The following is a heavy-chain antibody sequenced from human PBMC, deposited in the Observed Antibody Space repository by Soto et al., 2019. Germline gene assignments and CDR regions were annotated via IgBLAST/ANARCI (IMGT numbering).Heavy chain of an antibody. J-gene: IGHJ4*02. CDR3: ARVPYSGSYAVDY. D-gene: IGHD1-26*01. Sequence: EVQLVESGGGLVQPGGSLRLSCGASGFTVSSNYMSWVRQAPGKGLEWVSVIYSGGSTYYADSVKGRFTIYRDNSKNTLYLQMNSLRAEDTAVYYCARVPYSGSYAVDYWGQGTLVTVSS. V-gene: IGHV3-66*01. CDR1: GFTVSSNY. CDR2: IYSGGST.